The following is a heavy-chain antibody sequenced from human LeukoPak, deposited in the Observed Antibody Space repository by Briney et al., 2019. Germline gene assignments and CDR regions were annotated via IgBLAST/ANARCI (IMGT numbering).Heavy chain of an antibody. CDR3: ATVYPPMIVVVNDAFDI. V-gene: IGHV1-18*01. J-gene: IGHJ3*02. CDR1: GYTFTNYG. Sequence: GASVKVSCKASGYTFTNYGISWVRQAPGQGLEWMGWISAYNGNTNYAQNLQGRVTMTTDTSTSTAYMELRSLRSDDTAVYYCATVYPPMIVVVNDAFDIWGQGTMVTVSS. CDR2: ISAYNGNT. D-gene: IGHD3-22*01.